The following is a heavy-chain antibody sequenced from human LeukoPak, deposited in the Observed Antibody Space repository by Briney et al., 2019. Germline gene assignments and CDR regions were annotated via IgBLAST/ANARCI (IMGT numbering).Heavy chain of an antibody. D-gene: IGHD3-3*01. CDR1: GYSLSSGYY. CDR2: IYHSGST. V-gene: IGHV4-38-2*01. J-gene: IGHJ4*02. Sequence: SETLSLTCAVSGYSLSSGYYWGWIRQPPGKGLEWIGSIYHSGSTYYNPSLKSRVTISVDTSKNQFSLKLSSVTAADAAVYYCARAPSYDFWSGYFDYWGQGTLVTVSS. CDR3: ARAPSYDFWSGYFDY.